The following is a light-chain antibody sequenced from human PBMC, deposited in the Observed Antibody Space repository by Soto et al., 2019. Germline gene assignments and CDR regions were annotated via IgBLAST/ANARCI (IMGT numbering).Light chain of an antibody. CDR3: QQYNKWPTT. Sequence: EVVMTQSPATLPVSPGERATLSCRASQSVSSDLAWYQQKPGQAPRLLMYGASSRATDLPARFSHSGSGTEFTLTISSLQSEDFAVYYCQQYNKWPTTFGQGTKVEIK. V-gene: IGKV3-15*01. CDR2: GAS. CDR1: QSVSSD. J-gene: IGKJ1*01.